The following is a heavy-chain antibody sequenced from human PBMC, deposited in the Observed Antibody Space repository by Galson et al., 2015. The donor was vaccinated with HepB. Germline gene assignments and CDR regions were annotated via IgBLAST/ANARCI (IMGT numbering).Heavy chain of an antibody. CDR3: ARIRTRLRWSHPGGRFDL. V-gene: IGHV4-39*07. D-gene: IGHD4-23*01. CDR1: GDSISNSIYY. Sequence: LSLTCTVSGDSISNSIYYWAWIRQPPGKGLEWIGSISFSANPYYNPSLKSRVTISIDTSKNQFSLKLTSVTAADTAVYYCARIRTRLRWSHPGGRFDLWGRATLVTVSS. CDR2: ISFSANP. J-gene: IGHJ2*01.